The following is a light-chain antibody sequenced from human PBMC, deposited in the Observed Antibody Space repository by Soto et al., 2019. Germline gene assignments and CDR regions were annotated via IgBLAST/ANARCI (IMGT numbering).Light chain of an antibody. Sequence: EILMTQSPATLSVSPGERATLSCRASQSVGSNLAWYQQKPGKAPRLLIYGASTRATGISARFSGSGSGTEFSLTISSLQSEDFDVDYCQQYNIWPRTFGQGTKVDIK. CDR2: GAS. CDR3: QQYNIWPRT. V-gene: IGKV3-15*01. J-gene: IGKJ1*01. CDR1: QSVGSN.